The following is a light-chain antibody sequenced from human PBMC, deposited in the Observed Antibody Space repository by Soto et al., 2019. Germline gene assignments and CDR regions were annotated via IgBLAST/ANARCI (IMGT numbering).Light chain of an antibody. V-gene: IGLV2-14*01. CDR1: SSDVGGYNY. CDR3: SSYTSSSTRLV. J-gene: IGLJ2*01. Sequence: QSVLTQPASVSGSPGQSITISCTGTSSDVGGYNYVSWYQQHPGKAPKLMIYDVSNRPSGVSNRFSGSKSGNTASLTISGLQAEDEADYYCSSYTSSSTRLVFGVGTKLTVL. CDR2: DVS.